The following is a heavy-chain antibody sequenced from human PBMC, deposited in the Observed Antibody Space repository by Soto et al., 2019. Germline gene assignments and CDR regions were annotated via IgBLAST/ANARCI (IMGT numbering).Heavy chain of an antibody. Sequence: PGGSLRLSCTASGFTFGDYHMSLFRQAPGKGLEWVGFIRNKREGGTTEYAASVRGRFTISRDDPNSIAYLQMNSLKTEDTAVYYFTRWSSNWYGVPDFWGQGTLVTVSS. V-gene: IGHV3-49*03. CDR1: GFTFGDYH. CDR3: TRWSSNWYGVPDF. J-gene: IGHJ4*02. CDR2: IRNKREGGTT. D-gene: IGHD6-13*01.